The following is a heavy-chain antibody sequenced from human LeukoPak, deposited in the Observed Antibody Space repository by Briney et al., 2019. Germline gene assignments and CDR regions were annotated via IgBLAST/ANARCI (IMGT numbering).Heavy chain of an antibody. D-gene: IGHD3-10*01. CDR3: ARARFPYYRLSGADSYFMDV. CDR1: GGTFNNYA. CDR2: IIPIFGTT. V-gene: IGHV1-69*06. Sequence: VASVKVSCKASGGTFNNYAMSWVRQAPGQGLEWMGGIIPIFGTTNYAQKFRGRVTITADKSTSTAYMELSSLRSEDTGVYYCARARFPYYRLSGADSYFMDVWGKGTTVTVSS. J-gene: IGHJ6*03.